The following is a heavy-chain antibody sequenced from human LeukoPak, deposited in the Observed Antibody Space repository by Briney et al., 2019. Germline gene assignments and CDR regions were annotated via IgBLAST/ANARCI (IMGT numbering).Heavy chain of an antibody. CDR2: ISYDGSNK. CDR1: GFTFSSYG. V-gene: IGHV3-30*03. J-gene: IGHJ5*02. D-gene: IGHD3-22*01. Sequence: GGSLRLSCAASGFTFSSYGMHWVRQAPGKGLEWVAVISYDGSNKYYADSVKGRFTISRDNSKNTLYLQMNSLRAEDTAVYYCASQTYYYHSSGYFDPWGQGTLVTVSS. CDR3: ASQTYYYHSSGYFDP.